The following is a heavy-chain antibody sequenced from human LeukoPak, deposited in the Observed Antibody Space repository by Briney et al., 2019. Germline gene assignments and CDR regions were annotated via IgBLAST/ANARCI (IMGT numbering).Heavy chain of an antibody. CDR2: ISTSGGRT. V-gene: IGHV3-23*01. D-gene: IGHD1-26*01. CDR3: AKGPLSGSFDY. CDR1: GFTFSSYA. J-gene: IGHJ4*02. Sequence: GGSLRLSCAASGFTFSSYAMSWVRQAPGKGLEWVSAISTSGGRTYYADSVKGRFTISRDNSKNTLYLQMNGLRAEDTAVYYCAKGPLSGSFDYRGQGTLVTVSS.